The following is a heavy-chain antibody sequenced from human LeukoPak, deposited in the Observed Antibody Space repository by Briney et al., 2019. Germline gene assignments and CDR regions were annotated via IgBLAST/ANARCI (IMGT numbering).Heavy chain of an antibody. J-gene: IGHJ4*02. CDR1: GFTFDDYA. CDR3: AKGIDSGYDSGLFDY. D-gene: IGHD5-12*01. Sequence: GRSLRLSCAASGFTFDDYAMHWVRQAPGKGLEWVSGISWNSGSICYADSVKGRFTISRDNAKNSLYLQMNSLRAEDMALYYCAKGIDSGYDSGLFDYWGQGTLVTVSS. V-gene: IGHV3-9*03. CDR2: ISWNSGSI.